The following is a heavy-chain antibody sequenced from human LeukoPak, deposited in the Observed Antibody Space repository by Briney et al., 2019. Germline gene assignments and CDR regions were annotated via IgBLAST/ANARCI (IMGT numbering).Heavy chain of an antibody. CDR2: IIPILGIA. D-gene: IGHD4-17*01. J-gene: IGHJ3*02. V-gene: IGHV1-69*04. CDR3: ARANDYGAQRGAFDI. Sequence: SSVKVSCKASGGTFSSYAISWVRQAPGQGLEWMGRIIPILGIANYAQKFQGRVTITADKSTSTAYMELSSLRSEDTAVYYCARANDYGAQRGAFDIWGQGTTVTVSS. CDR1: GGTFSSYA.